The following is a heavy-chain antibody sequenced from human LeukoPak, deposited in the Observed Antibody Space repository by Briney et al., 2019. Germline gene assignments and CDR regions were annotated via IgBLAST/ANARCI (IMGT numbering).Heavy chain of an antibody. Sequence: ASVKVSCKASGYTFTNYAVNWVRQAPGQGLEWMGWINTNTGNPTYAQGFTGRFVFSLDTSVSTAYLQISNLKAEDTAVYYCARQGNDAFDIWGQGTLVTVSS. V-gene: IGHV7-4-1*02. CDR1: GYTFTNYA. CDR2: INTNTGNP. D-gene: IGHD4-23*01. J-gene: IGHJ3*02. CDR3: ARQGNDAFDI.